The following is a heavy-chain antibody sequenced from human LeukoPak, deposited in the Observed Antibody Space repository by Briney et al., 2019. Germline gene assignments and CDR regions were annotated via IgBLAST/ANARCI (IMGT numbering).Heavy chain of an antibody. Sequence: GGSLRLSCAASGFTVSSDYMSWVRQAPGKGLEWVSVIYSGGSTYYADSVKGRFTISRDNSKNTLYLQMNSLRAEDTAVHYCARDAYGSGTKGWFDPWGQGTLVTVSS. CDR3: ARDAYGSGTKGWFDP. J-gene: IGHJ5*02. CDR2: IYSGGST. V-gene: IGHV3-66*01. CDR1: GFTVSSDY. D-gene: IGHD3-10*01.